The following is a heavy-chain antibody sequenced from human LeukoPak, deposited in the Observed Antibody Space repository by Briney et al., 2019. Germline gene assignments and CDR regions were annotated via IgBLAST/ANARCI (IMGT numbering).Heavy chain of an antibody. CDR1: GFTFSSYS. CDR3: ARGGIAVAQEYYYYYYGMDV. CDR2: ISSSSSYI. V-gene: IGHV3-21*01. D-gene: IGHD6-19*01. Sequence: GGSLRLSCAASGFTFSSYSMNWVRQAPGKGLEWVSSISSSSSYIYYADSVKGRFTISRDNAKNSLYLQMNSLRAEDTAVYYCARGGIAVAQEYYYYYYGMDVWGQGTTVTVSS. J-gene: IGHJ6*02.